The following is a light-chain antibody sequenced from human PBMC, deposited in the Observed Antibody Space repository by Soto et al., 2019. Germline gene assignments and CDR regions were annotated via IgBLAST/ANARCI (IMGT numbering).Light chain of an antibody. Sequence: DIVMTQSPDSLAVSLGARATINCKSSQSVLYSSNNKNYLAWYQQKPGQPPKLLIYWASTRESGVPDRFSGSGSLTDFTLTISILQAEDVAVYYCQQYYSTPLTFGGETKVEIK. J-gene: IGKJ4*01. CDR3: QQYYSTPLT. CDR1: QSVLYSSNNKNY. CDR2: WAS. V-gene: IGKV4-1*01.